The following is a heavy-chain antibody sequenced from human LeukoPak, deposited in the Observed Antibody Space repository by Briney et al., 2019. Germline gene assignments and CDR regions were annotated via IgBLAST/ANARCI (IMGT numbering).Heavy chain of an antibody. D-gene: IGHD6-13*01. CDR1: GFTFSSYS. Sequence: GGSLRLSCAASGFTFSSYSMNWVRQAPGKGLEWVSSISSSSSYIYYADSVKGRFTISRDNAKNSLYLQMNSLRAEDTAVYYCVRHIAAAGNRPFDYWGQGTLVTISS. J-gene: IGHJ4*02. CDR2: ISSSSSYI. V-gene: IGHV3-21*01. CDR3: VRHIAAAGNRPFDY.